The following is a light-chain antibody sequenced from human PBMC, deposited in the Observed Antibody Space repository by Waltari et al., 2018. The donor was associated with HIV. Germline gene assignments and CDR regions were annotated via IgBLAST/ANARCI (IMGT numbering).Light chain of an antibody. CDR3: STWDFSLSAHV. Sequence: ALTQEASVSGTVGQSITLSCTGNSNNTWNSVMCWYRQISPGAPKTVIFGNSLPSGIPDRFSGSKSGTTASLTISGLQPEDEADYYCSTWDFSLSAHVFGTGTKVTVL. CDR1: SNNTWNSV. V-gene: IGLV1-36*01. CDR2: FGN. J-gene: IGLJ1*01.